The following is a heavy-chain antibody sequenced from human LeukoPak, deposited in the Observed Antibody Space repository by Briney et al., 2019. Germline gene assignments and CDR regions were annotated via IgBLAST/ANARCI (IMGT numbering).Heavy chain of an antibody. Sequence: GGSLRLSCAASGFTFSSYAMSWDRQAPGKGLEWVSAISGSGGSTYYADSVKGRFSISRDNSKNTLYLQMNSLRAEDTAVYYCAKETTMTPWASDYWGQGTLVTVSS. CDR3: AKETTMTPWASDY. CDR2: ISGSGGST. V-gene: IGHV3-23*01. J-gene: IGHJ4*02. D-gene: IGHD3-22*01. CDR1: GFTFSSYA.